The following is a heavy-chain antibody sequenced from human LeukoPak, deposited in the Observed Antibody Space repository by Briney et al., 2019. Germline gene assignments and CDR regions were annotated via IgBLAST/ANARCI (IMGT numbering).Heavy chain of an antibody. CDR3: VRGNVRVVGPQGYYGMDV. D-gene: IGHD2-15*01. J-gene: IGHJ6*02. V-gene: IGHV1-2*02. CDR2: INPNSGGT. CDR1: GYTFTGYY. Sequence: EASVKVSCKASGYTFTGYYMHWVRQAPGQGLEWMGWINPNSGGTNYAQKFQGRVTMTRDTSISTAYMELSRLRSDDTAVYYCVRGNVRVVGPQGYYGMDVWGQGTTVTVSS.